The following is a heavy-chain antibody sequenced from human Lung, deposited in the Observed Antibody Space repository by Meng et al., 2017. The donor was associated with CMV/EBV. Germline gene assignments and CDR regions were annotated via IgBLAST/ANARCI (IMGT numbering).Heavy chain of an antibody. CDR2: ISSNSSYR. D-gene: IGHD3-16*01. CDR1: GFTFSSYA. CDR3: ARDLRNPPTSFGGVRTHVRYFDS. Sequence: GGSLRLXCAASGFTFSSYAMHWVRQAPGKGLEWVSSISSNSSYRYYADSVKGRFTVSRDNAKNSLYLQMNSLRAEDTAVYYCARDLRNPPTSFGGVRTHVRYFDSWGKGTLVTVSS. V-gene: IGHV3-21*01. J-gene: IGHJ4*02.